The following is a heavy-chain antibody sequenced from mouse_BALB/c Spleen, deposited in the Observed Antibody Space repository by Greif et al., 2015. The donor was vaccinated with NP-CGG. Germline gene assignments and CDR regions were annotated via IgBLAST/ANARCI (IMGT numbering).Heavy chain of an antibody. CDR3: ARDGYYAMDY. CDR2: IWAGGST. CDR1: GFSLTSYG. J-gene: IGHJ4*01. Sequence: VKLMESGPGLVAPSQSLSITCTVSGFSLTSYGVHWVRQPPGKGLEWLGVIWAGGSTNYNSALMSRLSISKDNSKSQVFLKMNSLKTDDTAMYYCARDGYYAMDYWGQGTSVTVSS. V-gene: IGHV2-9*02.